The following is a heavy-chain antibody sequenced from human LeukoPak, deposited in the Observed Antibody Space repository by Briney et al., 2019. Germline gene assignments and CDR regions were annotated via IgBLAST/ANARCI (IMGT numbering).Heavy chain of an antibody. CDR2: ISYDGSNK. J-gene: IGHJ4*02. V-gene: IGHV3-30-3*01. CDR3: ARGPY. Sequence: GGSLRLSCAASGFTFSSYAMHWVRQAPGKGLERVAVISYDGSNKYYADSVKGRFTISRDNSKNTLYLQMNSLRAEDTAAYYCARGPYWGQGTLVTVSS. CDR1: GFTFSSYA.